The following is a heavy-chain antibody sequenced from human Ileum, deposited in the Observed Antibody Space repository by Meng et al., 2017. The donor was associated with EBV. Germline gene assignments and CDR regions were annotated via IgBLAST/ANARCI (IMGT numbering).Heavy chain of an antibody. V-gene: IGHV1-3*01. CDR1: GYTFTTYA. D-gene: IGHD4-17*01. CDR2: IKAGNGNT. Sequence: HVHVVESGAGGKELGASVKVSCNASGYTFTTYAMHWVRQAPGKRLDWMGWIKAGNGNTTYSQKFQGRVIITRDTSASSAYMELSSLRSEDTAVYYCARGAYRGTVTTPSGNWGQGTLVTVSS. CDR3: ARGAYRGTVTTPSGN. J-gene: IGHJ4*02.